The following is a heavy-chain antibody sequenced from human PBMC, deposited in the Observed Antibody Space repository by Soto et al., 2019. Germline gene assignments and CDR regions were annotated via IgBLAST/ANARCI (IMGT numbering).Heavy chain of an antibody. CDR3: ARGAGDSGYGVYYYYYMDV. CDR2: IYSGGST. V-gene: IGHV3-53*04. D-gene: IGHD5-12*01. Sequence: GGSLRLSCAASGFTVSSNYMSWVRQAPGKGLEWVSVIYSGGSTYYADSVKGRFTISRHNSKNTLYLQMNSLRAEDTAVYYCARGAGDSGYGVYYYYYMDVWGKGTTVTVSS. J-gene: IGHJ6*03. CDR1: GFTVSSNY.